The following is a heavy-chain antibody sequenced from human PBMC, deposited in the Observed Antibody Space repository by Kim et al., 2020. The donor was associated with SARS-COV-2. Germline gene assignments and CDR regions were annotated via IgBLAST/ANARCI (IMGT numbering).Heavy chain of an antibody. CDR1: GFNFGENA. V-gene: IGHV3-49*03. CDR2: IRSKVAGATS. D-gene: IGHD3-22*01. Sequence: GGSLRLSCTTSGFNFGENAMSWFRQAPGKGLEWVGFIRSKVAGATSEFAASVKGRFAISRDDSKSIVYLQMNSLKVEDTAIYYCARLYAKYDNPGGFWGQGTLVTVSS. CDR3: ARLYAKYDNPGGF. J-gene: IGHJ4*02.